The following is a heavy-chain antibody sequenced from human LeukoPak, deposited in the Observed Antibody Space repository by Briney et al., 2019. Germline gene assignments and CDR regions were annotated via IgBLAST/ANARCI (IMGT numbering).Heavy chain of an antibody. V-gene: IGHV4-38-2*02. Sequence: SETLSLTCSVSDYSIRDGYYWGWIRQPPGKGLEWIGSIFHSGRTSYNPSLKSRVTMSVDTSKNQFSLKLSSVAAADTAIYYCARDVAGIYYFDYWGQGTLVTVSS. D-gene: IGHD2-15*01. CDR3: ARDVAGIYYFDY. CDR1: DYSIRDGYY. J-gene: IGHJ4*02. CDR2: IFHSGRT.